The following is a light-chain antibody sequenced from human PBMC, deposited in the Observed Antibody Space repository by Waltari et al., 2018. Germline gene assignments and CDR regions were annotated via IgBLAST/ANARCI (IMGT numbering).Light chain of an antibody. Sequence: DIQMTQSPSSLSASVGDTVTVTCRASQNIRTHLNWYQQKPTTAPKLLIYAASTLHRGVPSRFSGSGSETDFTLTVTNLQPDDFATYFCQQSFSSPWTFGQGTTVNI. J-gene: IGKJ1*01. V-gene: IGKV1-39*01. CDR2: AAS. CDR3: QQSFSSPWT. CDR1: QNIRTH.